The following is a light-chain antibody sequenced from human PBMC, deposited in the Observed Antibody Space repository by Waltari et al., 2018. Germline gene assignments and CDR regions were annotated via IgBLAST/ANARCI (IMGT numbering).Light chain of an antibody. CDR1: QSVSSN. CDR2: GAS. J-gene: IGKJ2*01. V-gene: IGKV3-15*01. CDR3: QQYNNWPPYT. Sequence: EIVMTQSPATLSVSPGERATLSCRASQSVSSNLAWYQQKPGQAPRPLIYGASTRATGIPARFSGSGSGTEFTLTISSLQSEDIAVYYCQQYNNWPPYTFGQGTKLEIK.